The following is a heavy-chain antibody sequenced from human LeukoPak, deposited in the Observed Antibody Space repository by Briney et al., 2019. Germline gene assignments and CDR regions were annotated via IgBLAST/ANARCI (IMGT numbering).Heavy chain of an antibody. J-gene: IGHJ3*02. CDR1: GGSISSYY. D-gene: IGHD7-27*01. Sequence: SETLSLTCTVSGGSISSYYWSWIRQPPGKGLEWIGYIYYGGSTNYNPSLKSRVTISVDTSKKQFSLKLSSVTAADTAVYYCARGPMGNAFNIWGQGTMVTVSS. CDR3: ARGPMGNAFNI. CDR2: IYYGGST. V-gene: IGHV4-59*08.